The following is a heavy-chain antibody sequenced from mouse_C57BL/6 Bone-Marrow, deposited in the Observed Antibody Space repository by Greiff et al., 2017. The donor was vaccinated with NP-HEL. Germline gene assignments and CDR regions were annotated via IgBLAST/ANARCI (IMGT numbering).Heavy chain of an antibody. CDR1: GYTFTSYW. D-gene: IGHD4-1*01. CDR3: ARRGNWDWFAY. V-gene: IGHV1-61*01. CDR2: IYPSDSET. Sequence: VQLQQPGAELVRPGSSVKLSCKASGYTFTSYWMDWVKQRPGQGLEWIGNIYPSDSETHYNQKFKDKATLTVDKSSSTAYMQLSSLTSEDSAVYYCARRGNWDWFAYWGQGTLVTVSA. J-gene: IGHJ3*01.